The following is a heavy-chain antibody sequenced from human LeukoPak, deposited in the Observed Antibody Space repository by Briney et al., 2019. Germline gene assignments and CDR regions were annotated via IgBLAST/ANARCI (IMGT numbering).Heavy chain of an antibody. V-gene: IGHV3-7*01. CDR3: ARDKSYDSSGYYYPFTY. D-gene: IGHD3-22*01. CDR1: GFIFSSYW. CDR2: IKQDGSEK. Sequence: PGGSLRLSCAASGFIFSSYWMSWVRQVPGKGLEWVASIKQDGSEKYYVDSVKGRFTISRDNAKNSLYLQMISLRDDDTAVYYCARDKSYDSSGYYYPFTYWGRGILVTVSS. J-gene: IGHJ4*02.